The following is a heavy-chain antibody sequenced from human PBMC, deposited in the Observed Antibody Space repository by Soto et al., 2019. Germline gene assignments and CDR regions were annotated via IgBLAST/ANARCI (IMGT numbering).Heavy chain of an antibody. CDR3: ARDLYPQRLGELYNFDY. D-gene: IGHD3-16*01. CDR1: GYTFTGYY. CDR2: INPNSGGT. J-gene: IGHJ4*02. Sequence: RASVKVSCKASGYTFTGYYMHWVRQAPGQGLEWMGWINPNSGGTNYAQKFQGWVTMTRDTSISTAYMELSRLRSDDTAVYYCARDLYPQRLGELYNFDYWGQGTLVTVSS. V-gene: IGHV1-2*04.